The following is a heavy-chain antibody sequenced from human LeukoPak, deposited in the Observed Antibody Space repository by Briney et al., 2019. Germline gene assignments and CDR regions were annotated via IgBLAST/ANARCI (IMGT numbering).Heavy chain of an antibody. V-gene: IGHV4-34*01. Sequence: SQTLSLTCAVYGGSFSGYYWSWIRQPPGKGLEWIGEINHSGSTNYNPSLKSRVTISVDTSKNQFSLKLSSVTAADTAVYYCARSLGISSIDYWGQGTLVTVSS. CDR1: GGSFSGYY. D-gene: IGHD1-26*01. CDR3: ARSLGISSIDY. CDR2: INHSGST. J-gene: IGHJ4*02.